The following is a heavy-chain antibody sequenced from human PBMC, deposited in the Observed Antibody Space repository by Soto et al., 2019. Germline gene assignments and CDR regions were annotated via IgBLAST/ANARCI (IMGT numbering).Heavy chain of an antibody. CDR2: ILAGNGNT. CDR1: GYIFTTYA. Sequence: ASVKVSCKASGYIFTTYAMNWVRQAPGQRLEWMGRILAGNGNTEYSEKFQGRVTITRDTPASTGYMELSSLRSEDTAVYYCARAIPWKLELHGFDIWGQGTMVTVSS. D-gene: IGHD1-7*01. CDR3: ARAIPWKLELHGFDI. V-gene: IGHV1-3*01. J-gene: IGHJ3*02.